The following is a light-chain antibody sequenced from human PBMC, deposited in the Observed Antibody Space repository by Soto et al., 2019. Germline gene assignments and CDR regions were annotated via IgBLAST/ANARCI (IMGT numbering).Light chain of an antibody. CDR1: SSNIGAGYD. CDR3: QSYASSLTLRV. Sequence: QSVLTQPPSVSGAPGQRVTISCTGSSSNIGAGYDVHGYQQLPGTAPKLLIYANSNRPSGVPDRFSASKSGTSASLAITGLQAEDEADYYCQSYASSLTLRVFGTGTKLTVL. J-gene: IGLJ1*01. CDR2: ANS. V-gene: IGLV1-40*01.